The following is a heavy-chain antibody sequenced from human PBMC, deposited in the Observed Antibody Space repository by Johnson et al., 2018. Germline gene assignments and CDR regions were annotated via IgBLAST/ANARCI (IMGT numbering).Heavy chain of an antibody. J-gene: IGHJ4*02. CDR2: ISHTGVNT. V-gene: IGHV3-23*04. D-gene: IGHD1-1*01. CDR1: GFTFSGYA. Sequence: VQLVQSGGGLVQPGGSLRLSCAASGFTFSGYAMSWVRQAPGKGLEWVSSISHTGVNTYYTDSVKGRFTISRENSKNTLHLQMNSLRVDDTAIYYCAKGAFNGNDDYWGQGTLVTVSS. CDR3: AKGAFNGNDDY.